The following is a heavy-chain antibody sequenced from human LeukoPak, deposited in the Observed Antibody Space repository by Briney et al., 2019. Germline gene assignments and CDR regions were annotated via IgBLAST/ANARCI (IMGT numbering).Heavy chain of an antibody. V-gene: IGHV1-18*01. CDR2: ISAYNGNT. Sequence: ASVKVSCKASGYTFTSYGISWVRQAPGQGLEWMGWISAYNGNTNYAQKFQGRVTITTDESTSTAYMELSSLRSEDTAVYYCARANAPSTFDIWGQGTMVTVSS. CDR3: ARANAPSTFDI. CDR1: GYTFTSYG. J-gene: IGHJ3*02. D-gene: IGHD2-2*01.